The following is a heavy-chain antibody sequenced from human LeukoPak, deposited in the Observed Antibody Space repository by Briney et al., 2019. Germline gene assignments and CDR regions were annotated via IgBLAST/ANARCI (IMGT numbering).Heavy chain of an antibody. CDR1: GFTVSANY. CDR2: IYSGGST. Sequence: GGSLRLSCAASGFTVSANYMSWVRQAPGKGLEWVSVIYSGGSTYYADSVKGRFTISRDNSKNTLYLQMNSLRAEDTAVYHCAGRSSGSAFDIWGQGTMVTVSS. D-gene: IGHD6-19*01. CDR3: AGRSSGSAFDI. J-gene: IGHJ3*02. V-gene: IGHV3-66*04.